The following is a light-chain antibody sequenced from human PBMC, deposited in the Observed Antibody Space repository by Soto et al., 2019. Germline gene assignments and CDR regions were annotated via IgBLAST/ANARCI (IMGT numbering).Light chain of an antibody. V-gene: IGKV3-20*01. Sequence: PRTLSWARGVSATLSCRASQSVSSSYLAWYQQKPGQAPRLLIYDASNRATGIPDRFSGSGSGTDFTLTIDRLEPEDFPVYYCQQSLNPNTFGQGTKVDIK. CDR1: QSVSSSY. CDR2: DAS. J-gene: IGKJ1*01. CDR3: QQSLNPNT.